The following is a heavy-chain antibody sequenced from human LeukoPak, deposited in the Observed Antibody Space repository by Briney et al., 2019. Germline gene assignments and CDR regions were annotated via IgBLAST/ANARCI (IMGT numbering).Heavy chain of an antibody. CDR1: GGSISSYY. D-gene: IGHD5-12*01. J-gene: IGHJ6*02. V-gene: IGHV4-4*07. Sequence: SETLSLTCTVSGGSISSYYWSWIRQPAGKGLEWIGRIYTSGSTNYNPSLKSRVTMSVDTSKNQFSLKLSPVTAADTAVYYCASGRKSGYPSFGGMDVWGQGTTVTVSS. CDR2: IYTSGST. CDR3: ASGRKSGYPSFGGMDV.